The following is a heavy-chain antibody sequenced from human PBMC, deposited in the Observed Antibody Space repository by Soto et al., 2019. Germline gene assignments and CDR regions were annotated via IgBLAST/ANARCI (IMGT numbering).Heavy chain of an antibody. D-gene: IGHD3-3*01. V-gene: IGHV3-33*01. Sequence: GGSLRLSCAASGFTFSSYGMHWVRQAPGKGLEWVAVIWYDGSNKYYADSVKGRFTISRDNSKNTLYLQMNSLRAEDTAVYYCARDTGWSGYYIGWPTYYYYYGMDVWGQGTTVTVS. CDR3: ARDTGWSGYYIGWPTYYYYYGMDV. CDR2: IWYDGSNK. J-gene: IGHJ6*02. CDR1: GFTFSSYG.